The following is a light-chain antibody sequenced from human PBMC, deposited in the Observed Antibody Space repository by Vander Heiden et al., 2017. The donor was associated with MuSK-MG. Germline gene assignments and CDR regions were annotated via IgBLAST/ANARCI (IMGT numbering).Light chain of an antibody. CDR2: DAS. CDR3: QQRRT. Sequence: EIVLTQSPGTLSLSPGERATLSCRASQSVDRYLAWYHQRPGQAPRLLIYDASIRAAGIPARFSGSGSGTDFSLTISSLEPEDFAVYYCQQRRTFGGGTKVEIK. CDR1: QSVDRY. J-gene: IGKJ4*01. V-gene: IGKV3-11*01.